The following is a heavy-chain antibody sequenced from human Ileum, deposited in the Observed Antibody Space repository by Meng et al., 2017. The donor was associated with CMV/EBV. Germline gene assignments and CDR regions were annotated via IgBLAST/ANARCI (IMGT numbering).Heavy chain of an antibody. CDR1: GLTVSGNY. CDR3: ARTVGYTYGLGN. Sequence: VMRVGSGGGVIQAGGSRRLACAASGLTVSGNYMSWVRQAPGKGLGWVSHIYADGSTYYADSVKGRFTISRDNPKNTLYLQMNTLRAEDTAVFYRARTVGYTYGLGNWGQGTLVTVSS. CDR2: IYADGST. V-gene: IGHV3-53*01. J-gene: IGHJ4*02. D-gene: IGHD5-18*01.